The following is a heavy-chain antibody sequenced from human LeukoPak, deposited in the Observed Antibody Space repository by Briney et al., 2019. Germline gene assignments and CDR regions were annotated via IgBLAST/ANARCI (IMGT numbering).Heavy chain of an antibody. CDR2: LNPNSGST. V-gene: IGHV1-2*02. D-gene: IGHD4-17*01. J-gene: IGHJ4*02. Sequence: ASVKVSCKASGYTFTGHYMHWVRQAPGQGLEWMGWLNPNSGSTNSAQKFQGRVTMTRDTSISTVYMELSRLRSDDTAVYYCARDRNYGDPFDYWGQGTLVTVSS. CDR3: ARDRNYGDPFDY. CDR1: GYTFTGHY.